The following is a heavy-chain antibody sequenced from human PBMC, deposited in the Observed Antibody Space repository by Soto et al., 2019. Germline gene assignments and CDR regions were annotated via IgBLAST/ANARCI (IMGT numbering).Heavy chain of an antibody. J-gene: IGHJ4*02. V-gene: IGHV1-18*04. CDR2: ISAYNGNT. Sequence: ALVKVSCKASGYTFTNYGVTWVRQAPGQGLEWMGWISAYNGNTNYAQKLQGRVTMTTDTSTSTAYMELRSLRSDDTAVYYCARDSFVPPFGDHDYGGNSGDYWGQGTLVTVSS. CDR3: ARDSFVPPFGDHDYGGNSGDY. CDR1: GYTFTNYG. D-gene: IGHD4-17*01.